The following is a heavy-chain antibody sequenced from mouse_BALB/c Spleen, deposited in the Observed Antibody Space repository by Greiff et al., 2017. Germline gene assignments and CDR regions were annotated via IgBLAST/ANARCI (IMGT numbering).Heavy chain of an antibody. Sequence: EVKVVESGGGLVQPGGSRKLSCAASGFTFSDYGMAWVRQAPGKGPEWVAFISNLAYSIYYADTVTGRFTISRENAKNTLYLEMSSLRSEDTAMYYCARDGYGAMDYWGQGTSVTVSS. D-gene: IGHD2-2*01. CDR3: ARDGYGAMDY. V-gene: IGHV5-15*02. CDR2: ISNLAYSI. CDR1: GFTFSDYG. J-gene: IGHJ4*01.